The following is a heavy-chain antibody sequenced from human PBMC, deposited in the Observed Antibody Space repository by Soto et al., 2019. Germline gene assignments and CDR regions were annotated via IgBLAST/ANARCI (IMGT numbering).Heavy chain of an antibody. CDR3: AGEEIKTVTTNWYYYYGMDV. CDR2: IWYDGSNK. CDR1: GFTFSSYG. J-gene: IGHJ6*02. V-gene: IGHV3-33*01. Sequence: GGSLRLSCAASGFTFSSYGMHWVRQAPGKGLEWVAVIWYDGSNKYYADSVKGRFTISRDNSKNTLYLQMNSLRAEDAAVYYCAGEEIKTVTTNWYYYYGMDVWGQGTTVTVSS. D-gene: IGHD4-4*01.